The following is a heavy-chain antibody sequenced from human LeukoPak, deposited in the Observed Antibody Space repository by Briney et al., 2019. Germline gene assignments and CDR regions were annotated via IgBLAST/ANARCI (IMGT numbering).Heavy chain of an antibody. Sequence: GGSLRLSCAASVFTFSDYYMIWIRQARGKGLEWVLYISSSGSTIYYADSVKGRFTISRDNAKNSLYLQMNSLRAEDTAVYYCAKHDYGGNLFDYWGQGTLVTVSS. J-gene: IGHJ4*02. CDR1: VFTFSDYY. D-gene: IGHD4-23*01. V-gene: IGHV3-11*01. CDR3: AKHDYGGNLFDY. CDR2: ISSSGSTI.